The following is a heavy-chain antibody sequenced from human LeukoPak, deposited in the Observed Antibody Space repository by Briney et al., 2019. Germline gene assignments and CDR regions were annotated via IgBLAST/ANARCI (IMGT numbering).Heavy chain of an antibody. D-gene: IGHD6-19*01. CDR2: ISDSAGSP. J-gene: IGHJ4*02. V-gene: IGHV3-23*01. Sequence: GGSLRLSCAASGFTLSNYAMSWVRQAPGKGLEWVSSISDSAGSPYYADSVKGRFTISRDSSKNTLSLQMNSLRAEDTAVYYCAKDYSSGWYDYWGQGTRVTVSS. CDR3: AKDYSSGWYDY. CDR1: GFTLSNYA.